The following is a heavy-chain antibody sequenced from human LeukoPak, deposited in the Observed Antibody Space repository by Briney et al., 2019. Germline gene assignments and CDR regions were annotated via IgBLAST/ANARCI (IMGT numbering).Heavy chain of an antibody. CDR1: GFTISSNY. J-gene: IGHJ4*02. Sequence: PGGSLRLSCAASGFTISSNYMSWVRQAPGKGLEWVGRIKSKTDGGTTDYAAPVKGRFTISRDDSKNTLYLQMDSLKTEDTAVYYCTTDSVYDSSGYYSHWGQGTLVTVSS. CDR3: TTDSVYDSSGYYSH. CDR2: IKSKTDGGTT. D-gene: IGHD3-22*01. V-gene: IGHV3-15*01.